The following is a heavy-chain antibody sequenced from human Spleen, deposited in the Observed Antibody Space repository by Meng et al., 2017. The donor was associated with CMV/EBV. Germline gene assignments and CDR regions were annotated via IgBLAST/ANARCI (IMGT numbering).Heavy chain of an antibody. D-gene: IGHD2-2*02. CDR3: AREAVPAAILDYYYYYGMDV. CDR2: ISAYNGNT. Sequence: ASVKVSCKASGYTFTSYGISWVRQAPGQGLEWMGWISAYNGNTNYARKLQGRVTMTTDTSTSTAYMELRSLRSDDTAVYYCAREAVPAAILDYYYYYGMDVWGQGTTVTVSS. J-gene: IGHJ6*02. CDR1: GYTFTSYG. V-gene: IGHV1-18*01.